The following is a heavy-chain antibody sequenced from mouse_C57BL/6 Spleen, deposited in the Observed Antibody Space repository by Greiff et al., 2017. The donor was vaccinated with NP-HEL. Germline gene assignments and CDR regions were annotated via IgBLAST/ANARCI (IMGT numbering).Heavy chain of an antibody. Sequence: EVQLQQSGAELVRPGASVKLSCTASGFNIKDDYMHWVKQRPEQGLEWIGWIDPENGDTEYASKFQGKATITADTSSNTAYLQLSSLTSEDPAVYYGTPRYSNYDAMDYWGQGTSVTVSS. CDR2: IDPENGDT. CDR1: GFNIKDDY. D-gene: IGHD2-5*01. CDR3: TPRYSNYDAMDY. J-gene: IGHJ4*01. V-gene: IGHV14-4*01.